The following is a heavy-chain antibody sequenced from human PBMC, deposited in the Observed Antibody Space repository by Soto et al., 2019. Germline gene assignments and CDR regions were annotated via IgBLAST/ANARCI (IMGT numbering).Heavy chain of an antibody. V-gene: IGHV4-31*03. CDR2: IYYSGST. CDR3: ARGRPHYYDSSGYYSDY. Sequence: PSETLSLTCTVSGGSISSGGYYWSWIRQHPGKGLEWIGYIYYSGSTYYNPSLKSRVTISVDTSKNQFSLKLSSVTAADTAVYYCARGRPHYYDSSGYYSDYWGQGTLVTVSS. J-gene: IGHJ4*02. D-gene: IGHD3-22*01. CDR1: GGSISSGGYY.